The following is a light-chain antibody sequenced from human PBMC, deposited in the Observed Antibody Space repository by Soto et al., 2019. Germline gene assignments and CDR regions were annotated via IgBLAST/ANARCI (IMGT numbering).Light chain of an antibody. V-gene: IGKV1-39*01. CDR3: QQSFSTPRT. CDR1: QSINIC. CDR2: AAS. Sequence: DIQMTQSPSSLSASVGDRVTITCRASQSINICLNWYQQKPGKAPKLLIYAASTLHSGVPSRFSGGGSWTDFTLTISSLQPEDFASYYCQQSFSTPRTFGPGTKVDIE. J-gene: IGKJ3*01.